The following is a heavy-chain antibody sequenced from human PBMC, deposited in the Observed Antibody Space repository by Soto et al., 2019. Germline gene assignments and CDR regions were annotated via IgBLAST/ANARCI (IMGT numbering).Heavy chain of an antibody. CDR2: IWYDGSNK. D-gene: IGHD6-6*01. Sequence: GVLRLSCAASGFTFSSYGMHWVRQAPGKGLEWVAVIWYDGSNKYYADSVKGRFTISRDNSKNTLYLQMNSLRAEDTAVYYCARDKTSSSSEIGGSYYYYGMDVWGQGTTVTVSS. J-gene: IGHJ6*02. CDR1: GFTFSSYG. CDR3: ARDKTSSSSEIGGSYYYYGMDV. V-gene: IGHV3-33*01.